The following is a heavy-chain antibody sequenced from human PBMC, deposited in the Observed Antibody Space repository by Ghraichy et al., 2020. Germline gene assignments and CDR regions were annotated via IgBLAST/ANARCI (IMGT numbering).Heavy chain of an antibody. J-gene: IGHJ5*02. CDR3: ARLQRSTFYDFWAFDP. D-gene: IGHD3-3*01. Sequence: SDTLSLTCTVSGVSINNYYWSWIRQSPGQGLEWIGHIYHSKTTTYNPSLTSRVTISADASNNQFFLRLTSVTTADTAMYYCARLQRSTFYDFWAFDPWGQGTLVIVSP. V-gene: IGHV4-59*07. CDR2: IYHSKTT. CDR1: GVSINNYY.